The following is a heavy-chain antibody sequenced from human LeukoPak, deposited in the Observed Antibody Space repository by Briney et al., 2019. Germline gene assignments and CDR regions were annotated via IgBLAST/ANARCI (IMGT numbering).Heavy chain of an antibody. CDR3: TTDGVVVTATTRDY. CDR1: GFTFSNAW. CDR2: IKSKTDGGTT. V-gene: IGHV3-15*01. Sequence: GGSLRLSCAASGFTFSNAWMSWVRQAPGKGLEWVGRIKSKTDGGTTDYAAPVKGRFTISRDDSKNTLYLQMNSLKTEDTAVYYCTTDGVVVTATTRDYWGQGTLVTVSS. J-gene: IGHJ4*02. D-gene: IGHD2-21*02.